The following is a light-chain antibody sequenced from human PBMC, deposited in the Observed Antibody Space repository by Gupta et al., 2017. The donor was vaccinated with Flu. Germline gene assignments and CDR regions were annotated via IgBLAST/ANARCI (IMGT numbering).Light chain of an antibody. CDR2: GAS. Sequence: EIVMTQSPVTLSVSPGERATLSCRASQSVSSNLAWYQQKPGQAPRLLMYGASTRATGIPARFSGSGCGTEFTLTISSLQSEDFAVYFCQQYNDWPSGTFGQGTKVEIK. CDR1: QSVSSN. CDR3: QQYNDWPSGT. V-gene: IGKV3-15*01. J-gene: IGKJ1*01.